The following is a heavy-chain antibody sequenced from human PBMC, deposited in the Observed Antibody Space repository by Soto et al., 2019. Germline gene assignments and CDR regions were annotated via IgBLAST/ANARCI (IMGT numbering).Heavy chain of an antibody. D-gene: IGHD3-22*01. CDR1: GFTFSSYA. J-gene: IGHJ4*02. V-gene: IGHV3-23*01. CDR3: AKYSSYWDEDY. CDR2: ISGSGEST. Sequence: EGQLLESGGGLVHPGGSLRLSCAASGFTFSSYAMTWVRQAPGEGLQWVSSISGSGESTFHADVVKGRFTISRDNSKNTLTLQMNSLRAEDTAIYYCAKYSSYWDEDYWGQGTLVTVSS.